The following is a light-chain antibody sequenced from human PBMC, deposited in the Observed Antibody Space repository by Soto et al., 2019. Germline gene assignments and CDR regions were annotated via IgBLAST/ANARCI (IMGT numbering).Light chain of an antibody. CDR2: AAS. CDR1: QGISSF. CDR3: QQYYLYPRT. V-gene: IGKV1-8*01. J-gene: IGKJ1*01. Sequence: IRMTQSPSSFSASTGDRVTITCRASQGISSFLAWYQQKSGKAPKLLMYAASTVQSGVPSRFSGSWSGTDFTLTISSLQSEDFATYYCQQYYLYPRTFCQGTKGEIK.